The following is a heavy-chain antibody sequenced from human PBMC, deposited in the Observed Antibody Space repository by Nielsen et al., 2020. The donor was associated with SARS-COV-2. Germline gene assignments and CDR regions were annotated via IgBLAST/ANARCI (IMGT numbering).Heavy chain of an antibody. CDR1: GYTFTSYY. D-gene: IGHD2-15*01. CDR3: TTDRWQLYLDY. J-gene: IGHJ4*02. Sequence: ASVKVSCKASGYTFTSYYMHWVRQAPGQGLEWMGIINPSGGSTSYAQKFQGRVTMTRDTSTSTVYMELSSLRSEDTAVYYCTTDRWQLYLDYWGQGTLVTVSS. CDR2: INPSGGST. V-gene: IGHV1-46*01.